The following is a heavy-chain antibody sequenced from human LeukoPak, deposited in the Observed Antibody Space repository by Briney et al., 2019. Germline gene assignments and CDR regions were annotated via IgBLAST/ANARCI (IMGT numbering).Heavy chain of an antibody. D-gene: IGHD6-13*01. CDR1: GGSISSYY. J-gene: IGHJ5*02. V-gene: IGHV4-59*01. Sequence: KTSETLSLTCTVSGGSISSYYWSWIRQPPGKGLEWIGYIYYSGSTHYNPSLKSRVTISVDTSKNQFSLRLSSVTAADTAVYYCARDKQPGDQWGQGTLVTVSS. CDR2: IYYSGST. CDR3: ARDKQPGDQ.